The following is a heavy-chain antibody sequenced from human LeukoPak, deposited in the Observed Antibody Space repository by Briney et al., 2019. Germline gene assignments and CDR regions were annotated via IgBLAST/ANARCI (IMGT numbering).Heavy chain of an antibody. CDR3: ARDLGHYYYGSGSSH. D-gene: IGHD3-10*01. CDR2: INWNGGST. V-gene: IGHV3-20*04. Sequence: RPGGSLRLSCAASGFTFDDYGMSWVRQAPGKGLEWVSGINWNGGSTGYADSVKGRFTISRDNAKNSLYLQMNSLRAEDTALYYCARDLGHYYYGSGSSHWGLGTLVTVSS. CDR1: GFTFDDYG. J-gene: IGHJ4*02.